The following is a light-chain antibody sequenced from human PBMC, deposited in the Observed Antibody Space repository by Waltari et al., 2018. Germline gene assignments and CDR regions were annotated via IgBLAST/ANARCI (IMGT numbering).Light chain of an antibody. CDR1: SRTVGCYNY. CDR3: SSYTTSSTLV. CDR2: DVT. Sequence: QSALPQPASVSGYPGQWTTLSCSGTSRTVGCYNYVSWYQQHPGKAPKLMIYDVTKRPSGVSNRFSGSKSGNTASLTISGLQAEDGADYYCSSYTTSSTLVFGGGTKLTVL. J-gene: IGLJ3*02. V-gene: IGLV2-14*01.